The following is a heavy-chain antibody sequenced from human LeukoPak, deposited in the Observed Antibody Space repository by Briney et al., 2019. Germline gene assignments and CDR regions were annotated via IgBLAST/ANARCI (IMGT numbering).Heavy chain of an antibody. CDR1: GFTFSSYG. CDR3: AKVYEYGDHDWFDS. Sequence: GGSLRLSCGASGFTFSSYGMHWVRQAPDKGLEWVAFIRYDGSNKNYADFVKGRFTISRDNSKNTLYLQMNSLRAEDTAVYYCAKVYEYGDHDWFDSWGQGTLVTVSS. J-gene: IGHJ5*01. CDR2: IRYDGSNK. V-gene: IGHV3-30*02. D-gene: IGHD4-17*01.